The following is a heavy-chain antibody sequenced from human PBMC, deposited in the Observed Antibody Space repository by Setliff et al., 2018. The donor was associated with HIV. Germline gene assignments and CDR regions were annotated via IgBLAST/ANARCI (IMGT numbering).Heavy chain of an antibody. CDR2: INWNGGST. Sequence: PGGSLRLSCTASGFSFGDYPMSWVRQAPGKGLEWVSGINWNGGSTGYADSVKGRYTISRDNAKNSLYLQMNSLRAEDTALYYCARAPGYYYSSGYYYSYYYYYMDVWGKGTTVTVSS. CDR3: ARAPGYYYSSGYYYSYYYYYMDV. CDR1: GFSFGDYP. V-gene: IGHV3-20*04. J-gene: IGHJ6*03. D-gene: IGHD3-22*01.